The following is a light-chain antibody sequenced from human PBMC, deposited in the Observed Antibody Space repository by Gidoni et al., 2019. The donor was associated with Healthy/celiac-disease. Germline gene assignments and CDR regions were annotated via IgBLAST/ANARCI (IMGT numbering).Light chain of an antibody. CDR2: GAS. Sequence: TVLTRSPGTLSCSPGERATRTCRSSQSVSSSYVTWYQQKPGQAPRLLIYGASSRASGIPARFSGSGSGTDFTLTISRLEPEDFAVYYCQQYGSSPLTFGGGTKVEIK. CDR3: QQYGSSPLT. J-gene: IGKJ4*01. CDR1: QSVSSSY. V-gene: IGKV3-20*01.